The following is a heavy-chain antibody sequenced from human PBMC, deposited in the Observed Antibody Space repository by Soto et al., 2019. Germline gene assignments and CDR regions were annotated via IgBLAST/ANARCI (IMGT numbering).Heavy chain of an antibody. CDR1: GGTFSSYA. CDR3: AGTLDLYDSSGYWEREYYFDY. Sequence: SVKVSCKASGGTFSSYAISWVRQAPGQGLEWMGGIIPIFGTANYAQKFQGRVTITADESTSTAYMELSSLRSEDTAVYYCAGTLDLYDSSGYWEREYYFDYWGQGTLVTVSS. CDR2: IIPIFGTA. J-gene: IGHJ4*02. V-gene: IGHV1-69*13. D-gene: IGHD3-22*01.